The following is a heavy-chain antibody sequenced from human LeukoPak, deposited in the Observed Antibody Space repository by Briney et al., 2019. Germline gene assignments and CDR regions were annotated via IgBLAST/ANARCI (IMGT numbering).Heavy chain of an antibody. V-gene: IGHV4-34*01. CDR1: GGSFSGYY. J-gene: IGHJ5*02. D-gene: IGHD6-19*01. CDR2: INHSGST. CDR3: AREAPYSSGWYNWFDP. Sequence: SETLSLTCAVYGGSFSGYYWSWIRQPPGKGLEWIGEINHSGSTNYNPSLKSRVTISVDTSKNQFSLKLSSVTAADTAVYYCAREAPYSSGWYNWFDPWGQGTLVTVSS.